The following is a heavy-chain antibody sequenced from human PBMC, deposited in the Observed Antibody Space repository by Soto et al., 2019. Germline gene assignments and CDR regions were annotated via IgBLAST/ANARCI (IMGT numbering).Heavy chain of an antibody. Sequence: QVQLVQSGAEVKKPGASVKVSCKASGYTFTDYAISWVRQAPGQGLEWMGWISAYNGNTNYAQKLQGRVTMTTDTSTSTAYMELRSLRSDDTAVYYCARDIDPSRFLEWTSIDYWGQGTLVTVSS. CDR1: GYTFTDYA. J-gene: IGHJ4*02. D-gene: IGHD3-3*01. CDR2: ISAYNGNT. CDR3: ARDIDPSRFLEWTSIDY. V-gene: IGHV1-18*01.